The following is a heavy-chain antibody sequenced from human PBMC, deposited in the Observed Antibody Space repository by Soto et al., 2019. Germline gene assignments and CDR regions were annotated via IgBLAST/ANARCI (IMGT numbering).Heavy chain of an antibody. CDR3: AREVNSSPARGPNWVDP. D-gene: IGHD6-13*01. CDR1: GDSINNSHW. V-gene: IGHV4-4*02. CDR2: TYHSGTT. J-gene: IGHJ5*02. Sequence: QVQLQESGPGLVQPSGTLSLTCAVSGDSINNSHWWSWVRQTPGKGLEWIGETYHSGTTNYNPSLKARVTISIDQSKNQFSLKMNSVTAADTAVYYCAREVNSSPARGPNWVDPWGQGTPVTVSS.